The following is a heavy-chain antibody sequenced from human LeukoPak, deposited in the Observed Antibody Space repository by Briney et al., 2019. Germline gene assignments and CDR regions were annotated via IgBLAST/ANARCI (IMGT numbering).Heavy chain of an antibody. CDR2: IYYSGST. CDR1: GGSISSGDYY. Sequence: SETLSLTCTVSGGSISSGDYYWRWIRQPPGKGLECIGDIYYSGSTYYNPSFKGRVTISVDTAKNQFSLKLSSVTAADPAVYSCARGAGYYDSSGYSPLHFDYWGQGTLVTVSS. CDR3: ARGAGYYDSSGYSPLHFDY. V-gene: IGHV4-30-4*01. D-gene: IGHD3-22*01. J-gene: IGHJ4*02.